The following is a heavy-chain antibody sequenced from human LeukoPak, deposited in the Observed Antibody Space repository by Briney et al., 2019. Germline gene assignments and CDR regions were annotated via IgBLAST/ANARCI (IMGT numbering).Heavy chain of an antibody. CDR3: AREGGYKYRDWYFDL. Sequence: PSETLSPTCTVSGGSISSYYWSWIRQPPGKGLEWIGYIYYSGSTNYNPSLKSRVTISVDTSKNQFSLKLSSVTAADTAVYYCAREGGYKYRDWYFDLWGRGTLVTVSS. V-gene: IGHV4-59*01. CDR1: GGSISSYY. D-gene: IGHD5-24*01. J-gene: IGHJ2*01. CDR2: IYYSGST.